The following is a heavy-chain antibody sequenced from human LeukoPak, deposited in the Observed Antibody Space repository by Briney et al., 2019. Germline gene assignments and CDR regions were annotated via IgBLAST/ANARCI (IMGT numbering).Heavy chain of an antibody. Sequence: SETLSLTCTVSGVSISSGSYYWGWIRRPAGKGLDWIGRIYTSGSTNYNPSLKSRVTISVDTSKNQFCLKLSSVTAADTAVYYCVKGQEYLEWFYESWGQGSLVSVSS. V-gene: IGHV4-61*02. CDR3: VKGQEYLEWFYES. J-gene: IGHJ4*02. CDR2: IYTSGST. CDR1: GVSISSGSYY. D-gene: IGHD3-3*01.